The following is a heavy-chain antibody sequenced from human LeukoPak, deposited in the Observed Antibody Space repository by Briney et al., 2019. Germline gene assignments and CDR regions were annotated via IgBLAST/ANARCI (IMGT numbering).Heavy chain of an antibody. CDR3: AREEIRGAAAGSFDY. CDR2: IYSGGKA. V-gene: IGHV3-53*01. CDR1: GFTVSSNY. D-gene: IGHD6-13*01. Sequence: GGSLRLSCAASGFTVSSNYMSWVRQAPGKGLEWVSVIYSGGKAYYADSVKGRFTISRDNSKNTLYLQMNSLRAEDTAVYYCAREEIRGAAAGSFDYWGQGTLVTVSS. J-gene: IGHJ4*02.